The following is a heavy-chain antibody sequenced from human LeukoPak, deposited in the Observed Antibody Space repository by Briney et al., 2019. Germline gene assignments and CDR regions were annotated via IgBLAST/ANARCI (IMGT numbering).Heavy chain of an antibody. Sequence: QPGGSLRLSCAASGFTFDSYGMTWVRQAPGKGLEWVSVINNSGGSTNYADSVKGRFTISRDNSKNTLYLQMNSLRAEDTALYYCARDLGLPNPFDYWGQGTLVTVSS. V-gene: IGHV3-23*01. J-gene: IGHJ4*02. CDR2: INNSGGST. CDR3: ARDLGLPNPFDY. D-gene: IGHD3-16*01. CDR1: GFTFDSYG.